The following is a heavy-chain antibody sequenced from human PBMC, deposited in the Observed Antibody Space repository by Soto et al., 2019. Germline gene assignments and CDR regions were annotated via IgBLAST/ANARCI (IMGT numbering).Heavy chain of an antibody. CDR2: IYYSGST. V-gene: IGHV4-59*01. D-gene: IGHD3-3*01. Sequence: SETLSLTCTVSGGSISSYYWSWIRQPPGKGLEWIGYIYYSGSTNYNPSLKSRVTISVDTSKNQFSLKLSSVTAADTAVYYCARKGGEYYDFWSGYNNWFDPWGQGTLVTVSS. CDR3: ARKGGEYYDFWSGYNNWFDP. CDR1: GGSISSYY. J-gene: IGHJ5*02.